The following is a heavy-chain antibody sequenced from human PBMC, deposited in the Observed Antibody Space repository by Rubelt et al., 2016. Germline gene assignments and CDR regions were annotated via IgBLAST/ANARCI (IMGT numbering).Heavy chain of an antibody. V-gene: IGHV2-70*11. CDR2: IDWDDDE. CDR1: GFSLYARGIC. CDR3: ARTYSIAVPGINYGMDV. Sequence: TLTLTCTFSGFSLYARGICVSWIRQPPGKALEWLARIDWDDDEYYSPSLKTRLTISKDASKKQVVLTMTNMDPVDTATYYCARTYSIAVPGINYGMDVWGQGTTVTVSS. D-gene: IGHD6-19*01. J-gene: IGHJ6*02.